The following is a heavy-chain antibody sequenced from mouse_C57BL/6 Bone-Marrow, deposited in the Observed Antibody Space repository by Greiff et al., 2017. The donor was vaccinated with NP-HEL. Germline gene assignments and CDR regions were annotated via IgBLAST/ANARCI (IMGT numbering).Heavy chain of an antibody. CDR1: GFTFSDYG. V-gene: IGHV5-17*01. D-gene: IGHD3-1*01. Sequence: EVKLMESGGGLVKPGGSLKLSCAASGFTFSDYGMHWVRQAPEKGLEWVAYISSGSSTIYYADTVKGRFTISRDNAKNTLFLQMTSLRSEDTAMYYCASAGHKDYWGQGTTLTVSS. CDR2: ISSGSSTI. CDR3: ASAGHKDY. J-gene: IGHJ2*01.